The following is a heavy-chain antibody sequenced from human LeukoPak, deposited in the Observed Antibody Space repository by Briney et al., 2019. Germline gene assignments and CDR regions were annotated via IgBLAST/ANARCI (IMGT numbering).Heavy chain of an antibody. CDR3: VRETGGYNVYYFDY. Sequence: GGSLRLSCAASGFTFSSYAMHWVRQAPGKGLEWVAVISYDGSNKYYADSVKGRFTISRDNAKNSLYLQMNSLRAEDSALYYCVRETGGYNVYYFDYWGQGTLVTVSS. J-gene: IGHJ4*02. CDR2: ISYDGSNK. D-gene: IGHD5-18*01. V-gene: IGHV3-30-3*01. CDR1: GFTFSSYA.